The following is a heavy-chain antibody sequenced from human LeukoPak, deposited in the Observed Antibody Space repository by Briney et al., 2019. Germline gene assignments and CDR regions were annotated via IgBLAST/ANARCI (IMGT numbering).Heavy chain of an antibody. CDR2: INVDGTAE. Sequence: GGSLRLSCAASGFSFSTIYMSWVRQTPGQGLEWVANINVDGTAEYYVDSVKGRFTISRDNAKNSLYLQMNSLRAEDTAVYYCARVLADYVWGSYRTDYFDYWGQGTLVTVSS. CDR1: GFSFSTIY. CDR3: ARVLADYVWGSYRTDYFDY. V-gene: IGHV3-7*03. D-gene: IGHD3-16*02. J-gene: IGHJ4*02.